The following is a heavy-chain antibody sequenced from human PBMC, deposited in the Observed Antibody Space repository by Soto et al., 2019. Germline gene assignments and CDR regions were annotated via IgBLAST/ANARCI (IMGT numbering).Heavy chain of an antibody. V-gene: IGHV4-4*07. D-gene: IGHD1-1*01. CDR1: GDSISSYY. CDR2: IYTRGCT. Sequence: SETLSLTCTVYGDSISSYYWSLIRNPAGKGLEWVGRIYTRGCTKYNPSPNSGVTMSVLTSKNQFSLKLCSVTAADTAVYYSASRDSGTRVDYRNQGFFVTVSS. CDR3: ASRDSGTRVDY. J-gene: IGHJ4*02.